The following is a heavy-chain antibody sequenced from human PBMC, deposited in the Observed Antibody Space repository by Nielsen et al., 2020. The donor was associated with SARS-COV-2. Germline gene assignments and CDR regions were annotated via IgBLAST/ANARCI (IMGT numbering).Heavy chain of an antibody. Sequence: LSLTCAASGFTFSSYWMSWVRQAPGKGLEWVANIKQDGSEKYYVDSVKGRFTISRDNAKNSLYLQMNSLRAEDTAVYYCARAQAYYYYYYMDVWGKGTTVTVSS. CDR2: IKQDGSEK. CDR3: ARAQAYYYYYYMDV. CDR1: GFTFSSYW. V-gene: IGHV3-7*01. J-gene: IGHJ6*03.